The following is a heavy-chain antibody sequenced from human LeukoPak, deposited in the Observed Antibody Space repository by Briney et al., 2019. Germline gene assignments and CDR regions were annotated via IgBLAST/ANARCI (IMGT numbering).Heavy chain of an antibody. CDR3: ERDAYYYGSGSYWSWFDP. J-gene: IGHJ5*02. Sequence: SETLSLTCTVSGGSISSYYWSWIRQPPGKGLEWIGYIYYSGSTNYNPSLKSRVTISVDTSKNQFSLKLSSVTAADTAVYYCERDAYYYGSGSYWSWFDPWGQGTLVTVSS. V-gene: IGHV4-59*01. CDR2: IYYSGST. CDR1: GGSISSYY. D-gene: IGHD3-10*01.